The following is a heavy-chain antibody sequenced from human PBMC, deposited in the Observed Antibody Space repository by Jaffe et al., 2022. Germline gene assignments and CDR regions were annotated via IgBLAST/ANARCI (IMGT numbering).Heavy chain of an antibody. CDR2: IYHSGST. CDR3: ARDRDSSSWYFDY. V-gene: IGHV4-38-2*02. D-gene: IGHD6-13*01. J-gene: IGHJ4*02. CDR1: GYSISSGYY. Sequence: QVQLQESGPGLVKPSETLSLTCAVSGYSISSGYYWGWIRQPPGKGLEWIGSIYHSGSTYYNPSLKSRVTISVDTSKNQFSLKLSSVTAADTAVYYCARDRDSSSWYFDYWGQGTLVTVSS.